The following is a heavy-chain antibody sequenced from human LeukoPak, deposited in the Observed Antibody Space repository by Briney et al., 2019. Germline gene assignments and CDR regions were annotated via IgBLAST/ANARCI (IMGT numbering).Heavy chain of an antibody. J-gene: IGHJ5*02. Sequence: PGGSLRLSCAASGFTFSSYAMSWVRQAPGKGLEWVSAISGSGGSTYYADSVKGRFTISRDNSKNTLYLLMNSLRAEDTAVYYCAKGYSSGWSPNWFDPWGQGTLVTVSS. CDR3: AKGYSSGWSPNWFDP. D-gene: IGHD6-19*01. CDR1: GFTFSSYA. V-gene: IGHV3-23*01. CDR2: ISGSGGST.